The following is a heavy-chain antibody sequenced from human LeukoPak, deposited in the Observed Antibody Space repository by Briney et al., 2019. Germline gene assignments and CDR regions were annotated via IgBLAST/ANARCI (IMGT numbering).Heavy chain of an antibody. V-gene: IGHV1-18*01. Sequence: RASVKVSCKASGYTFTSYGISWVRQAPGQGLEWMGWISAYNGNTNYAQKLQGRVTMTTDTSTSTAYMELRSLRSDDTAVYYCARDVRYSSGWYMGYWGQGTLVTVSS. J-gene: IGHJ4*02. CDR3: ARDVRYSSGWYMGY. D-gene: IGHD6-19*01. CDR2: ISAYNGNT. CDR1: GYTFTSYG.